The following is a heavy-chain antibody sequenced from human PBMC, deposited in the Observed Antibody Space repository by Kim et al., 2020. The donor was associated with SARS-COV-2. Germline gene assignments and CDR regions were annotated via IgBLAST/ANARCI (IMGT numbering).Heavy chain of an antibody. V-gene: IGHV3-48*03. CDR1: GFTFSSYE. J-gene: IGHJ6*02. CDR2: ISSSGSTI. CDR3: ARDIVGPKWGYYYYGMDV. D-gene: IGHD1-26*01. Sequence: GGSLRLSCAASGFTFSSYEMNWVRQAPGKGLEWVSYISSSGSTIYYADSVKGRFTISRDNAKNSLYLQMNSLRAEDTAVYYCARDIVGPKWGYYYYGMDVWGQGTTVTVSS.